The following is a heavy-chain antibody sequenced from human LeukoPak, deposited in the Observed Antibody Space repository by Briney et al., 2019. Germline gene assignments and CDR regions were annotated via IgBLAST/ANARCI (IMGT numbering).Heavy chain of an antibody. CDR1: GGSISSYY. D-gene: IGHD6-13*01. CDR3: ARAGYSSSWYVGPPDY. Sequence: SETLSLTCTVSGGSISSYYWSWIRQPPGKGLEWIGYIYYSGSTNYNPSLKSRVTISVDTSKNQFSLKLSSVTAADTAVYYCARAGYSSSWYVGPPDYWGQGTLVTVSS. J-gene: IGHJ4*02. CDR2: IYYSGST. V-gene: IGHV4-59*08.